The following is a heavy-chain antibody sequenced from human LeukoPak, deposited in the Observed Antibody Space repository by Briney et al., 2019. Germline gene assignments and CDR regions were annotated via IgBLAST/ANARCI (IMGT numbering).Heavy chain of an antibody. CDR3: ARDQTYYDSSGYSLYAFDI. Sequence: SETLSLTCTVSGGSISSYYWSWIRQPAGKGLEWIGRIYTSGSTNYNPSLKSRVTMSVGTSKNQFSLKLSSVTAADTAVYYCARDQTYYDSSGYSLYAFDIWGQGTMVTVSS. D-gene: IGHD3-22*01. CDR2: IYTSGST. CDR1: GGSISSYY. V-gene: IGHV4-4*07. J-gene: IGHJ3*02.